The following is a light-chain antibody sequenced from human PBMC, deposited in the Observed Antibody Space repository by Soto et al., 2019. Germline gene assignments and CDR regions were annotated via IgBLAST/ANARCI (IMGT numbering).Light chain of an antibody. J-gene: IGKJ4*01. Sequence: DIQMTQSPSSLSASVGDRVTITCRASQSMSNYLNWYQQKPGKAPKLQTYAASSLQSGVPSRFSGRGSGTDFTLTISSLQPEDLATYYCQQSFRTPPLTVGGGTKVEIK. CDR1: QSMSNY. V-gene: IGKV1-39*01. CDR3: QQSFRTPPLT. CDR2: AAS.